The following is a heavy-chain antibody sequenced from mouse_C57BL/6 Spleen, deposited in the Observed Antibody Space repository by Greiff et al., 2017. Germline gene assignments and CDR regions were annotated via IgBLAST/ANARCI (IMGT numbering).Heavy chain of an antibody. J-gene: IGHJ3*01. V-gene: IGHV1-64*01. CDR3: ASGETGAY. Sequence: VQLQQPGAELVKPGASVKLSCKASGYTFTSYWMHWVKQRPGQGLEWIGMIHPNSGSTNYNEKFKSKATLTVDKSSSTAYMQIRRLTSDASAVYYCASGETGAYWGQGTLVTVSA. CDR2: IHPNSGST. CDR1: GYTFTSYW.